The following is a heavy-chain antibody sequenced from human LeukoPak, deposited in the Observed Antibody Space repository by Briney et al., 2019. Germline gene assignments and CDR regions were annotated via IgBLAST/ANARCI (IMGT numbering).Heavy chain of an antibody. CDR2: ISPGDSDT. J-gene: IGHJ4*02. CDR1: GYRFTTYW. D-gene: IGHD4-17*01. CDR3: ARLREDGDYFDY. Sequence: GVSLKISCKGSGYRFTTYWIAWVRQLAGKGLEWMGTISPGDSDTRYSPSFQGQVTISADKSISTAYLQWSSLKASDTAMYYCARLREDGDYFDYWGQGTLVTVSS. V-gene: IGHV5-51*01.